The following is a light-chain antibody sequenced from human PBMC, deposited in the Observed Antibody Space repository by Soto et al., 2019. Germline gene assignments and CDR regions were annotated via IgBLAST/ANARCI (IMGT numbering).Light chain of an antibody. Sequence: QSVLTQPPSVSGTPGQRVTSSCSGSSSNIGSNILNWYQQLPGTAPKLLIYRSNQRPSGVPDRFSGSKSGTSASLAISGLQSEDEADYYCAAWDDSLNGRVFGTGTKVTVL. CDR2: RSN. CDR3: AAWDDSLNGRV. J-gene: IGLJ1*01. V-gene: IGLV1-44*01. CDR1: SSNIGSNI.